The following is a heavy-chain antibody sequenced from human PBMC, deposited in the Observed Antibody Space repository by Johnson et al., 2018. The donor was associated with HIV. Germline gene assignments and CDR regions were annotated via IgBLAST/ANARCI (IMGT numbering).Heavy chain of an antibody. CDR3: AREHGPDEGYYDGRYYSGFDI. J-gene: IGHJ3*02. CDR1: GFTFSDSY. CDR2: ISGSGGST. D-gene: IGHD3-22*01. Sequence: VQLVESGGGVVQPGRSLRLSCAASGFTFSDSYMSWVRQAPGKGLEWVSGISGSGGSTYYADSVKGRFTISRDNSKNTLYLQMGSLRTEDTAVYYCAREHGPDEGYYDGRYYSGFDIWGQGTMVTLSS. V-gene: IGHV3-23*04.